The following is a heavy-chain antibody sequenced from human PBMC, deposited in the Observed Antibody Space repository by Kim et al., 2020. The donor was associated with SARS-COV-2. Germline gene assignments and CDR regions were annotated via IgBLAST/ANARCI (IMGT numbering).Heavy chain of an antibody. CDR1: GGTFSSYA. V-gene: IGHV1-69*13. J-gene: IGHJ5*02. Sequence: SVKVSCKASGGTFSSYAISWVRQAPGQGLEWMGGIIPIFGTANYAQKFQGRVTITADESTSTAYMELSSLRSEDTAVYYCAREIAVAGNWFDPWGQGTLVTVSS. D-gene: IGHD6-19*01. CDR3: AREIAVAGNWFDP. CDR2: IIPIFGTA.